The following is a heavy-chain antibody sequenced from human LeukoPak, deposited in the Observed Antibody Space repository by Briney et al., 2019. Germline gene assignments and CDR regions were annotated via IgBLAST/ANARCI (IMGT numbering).Heavy chain of an antibody. CDR1: GFTFSSYS. V-gene: IGHV3-21*01. CDR3: ARSRGAMTGYYDAFDI. D-gene: IGHD3-9*01. CDR2: ISSSSSYI. Sequence: GGSLRLSCAASGFTFSSYSMNWVRQAPGKGLEWVSSISSSSSYIYYADSVKGRFTISRDNAKNSLYLQMNILRAEDTAVYYCARSRGAMTGYYDAFDIWGQGTMVTVSS. J-gene: IGHJ3*02.